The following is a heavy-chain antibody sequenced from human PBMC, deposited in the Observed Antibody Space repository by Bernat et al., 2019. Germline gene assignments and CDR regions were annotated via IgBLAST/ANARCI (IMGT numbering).Heavy chain of an antibody. CDR1: EFTFSSAA. CDR3: AMGGRGYTDGPMGDY. Sequence: QVQLVESGGGVVQPGRSLRLSCVASEFTFSSAAMHWVRQAPGKGLEWVAIISNDGYNKYYADSVKGRFTISRDNSKNTLSLQMNSLRAEDTAVYYCAMGGRGYTDGPMGDYWGQGTLVTVSS. D-gene: IGHD5-18*01. CDR2: ISNDGYNK. V-gene: IGHV3-30-3*01. J-gene: IGHJ4*02.